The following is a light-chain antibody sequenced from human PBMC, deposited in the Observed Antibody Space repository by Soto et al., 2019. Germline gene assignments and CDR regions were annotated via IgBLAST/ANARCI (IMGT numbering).Light chain of an antibody. Sequence: EVVLTQSPATLSLSPGERATLSCRASQNVRTFLDWYQQKPGQAPRLLIYGASNRATGIPARFSGSGSGTDFTLTISRLEPEDFAVYYCQQPSHWPPWTFGQGTRVEIQ. CDR2: GAS. CDR3: QQPSHWPPWT. J-gene: IGKJ1*01. V-gene: IGKV3-11*01. CDR1: QNVRTF.